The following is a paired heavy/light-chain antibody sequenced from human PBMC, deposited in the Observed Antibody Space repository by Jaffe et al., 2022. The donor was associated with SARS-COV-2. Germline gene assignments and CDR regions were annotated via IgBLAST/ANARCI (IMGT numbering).Light chain of an antibody. Sequence: EIVLTQSPGTLSLSPGERATLSCRASQSVSSSYLTWYQQKPGQAPRLLIYGASSRATGIPDRFSGSGSGTDFTLTISRLEPEDYAVYFCQQYGSSPYTFGQGTKLEIK. CDR3: QQYGSSPYT. CDR1: QSVSSSY. J-gene: IGKJ2*01. CDR2: GAS. V-gene: IGKV3-20*01.
Heavy chain of an antibody. CDR3: ARDYVWGSYPYDYNGMDV. CDR2: IYTSGGT. Sequence: QVQLQESGPGLVKPSQTLSLTCTVSGGSISSGTYFWSWIRQPAGKGLEWIGRIYTSGGTNYNPSLKSRVTISVDTSKNQFSLKLSSVTAADTAAYYCARDYVWGSYPYDYNGMDVWGQGTTVTVSS. D-gene: IGHD3-16*02. V-gene: IGHV4-61*02. J-gene: IGHJ6*02. CDR1: GGSISSGTYF.